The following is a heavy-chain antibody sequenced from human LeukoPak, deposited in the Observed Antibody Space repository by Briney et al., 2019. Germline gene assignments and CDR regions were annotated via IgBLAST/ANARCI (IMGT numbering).Heavy chain of an antibody. D-gene: IGHD4-17*01. CDR1: GFTFSSYS. V-gene: IGHV3-21*01. Sequence: GGSLRLSCAASGFTFSSYSMNWVRQAPGKRLEWVSSISSSSSYIYYADSVKGRFTISRDNAKNSLYLQMNSLRAEDTAVYYCARDRDGDYYYYMDVWGKGTTVTVSS. J-gene: IGHJ6*03. CDR2: ISSSSSYI. CDR3: ARDRDGDYYYYMDV.